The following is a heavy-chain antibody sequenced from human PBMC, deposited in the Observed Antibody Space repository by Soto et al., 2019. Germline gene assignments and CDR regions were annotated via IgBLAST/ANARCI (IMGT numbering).Heavy chain of an antibody. V-gene: IGHV3-53*04. Sequence: GGSLRLSCAASGFTVSSNYMSWVRQAPGKGLEWVSVIYSGGSTYYADSVKGRFTISRHNSKNTLYLQMSSLRAEETAVYYCARDSTRFLEWFPFDVWGKGTTVTVSS. J-gene: IGHJ6*04. CDR1: GFTVSSNY. CDR2: IYSGGST. CDR3: ARDSTRFLEWFPFDV. D-gene: IGHD3-3*01.